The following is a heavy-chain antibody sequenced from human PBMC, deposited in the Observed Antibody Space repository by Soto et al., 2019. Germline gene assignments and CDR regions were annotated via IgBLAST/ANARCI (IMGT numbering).Heavy chain of an antibody. CDR3: VRGADIADSPEGDDYNGVDI. CDR2: ISFDASKK. Sequence: QVQLVESGGGVVQPGRSLRVSCEASGFTFTNYAMHWVRQAPGKGLEWVAVISFDASKKYYADSVRGRFTISRDNSRNTLYLQMISLRPEDTALYSCVRGADIADSPEGDDYNGVDIWGQGTTVTVSS. D-gene: IGHD6-6*01. CDR1: GFTFTNYA. V-gene: IGHV3-30*04. J-gene: IGHJ6*02.